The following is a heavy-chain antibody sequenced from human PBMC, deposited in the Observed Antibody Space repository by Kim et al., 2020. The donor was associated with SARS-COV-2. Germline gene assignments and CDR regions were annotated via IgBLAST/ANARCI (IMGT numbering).Heavy chain of an antibody. D-gene: IGHD3-16*01. CDR3: ARGGGVTRGLDV. Sequence: ASVKVSCKASGYTFTSQGINWVRQAPGQGPEWMGWISPLNGNTNYAQKFQGRVAMTRDTSTTTAEMELRSLTSDDTAVYYCARGGGVTRGLDVWGQGT. V-gene: IGHV1-18*01. CDR2: ISPLNGNT. CDR1: GYTFTSQG. J-gene: IGHJ6*01.